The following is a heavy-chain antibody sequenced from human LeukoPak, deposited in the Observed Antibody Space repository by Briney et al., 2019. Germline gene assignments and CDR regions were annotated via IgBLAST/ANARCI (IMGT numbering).Heavy chain of an antibody. CDR3: ATSQTTSGRYGNAFGI. D-gene: IGHD6-19*01. J-gene: IGHJ3*02. Sequence: GGSLRLSCAASEFTFRTYWMSWVRQAPGKGLEWVANIKEDGREKYYMDSVKGRFTISRDNAKNSLYLQMNSLRVEDTAVYYCATSQTTSGRYGNAFGIWGQGTMVTVSS. CDR1: EFTFRTYW. V-gene: IGHV3-7*01. CDR2: IKEDGREK.